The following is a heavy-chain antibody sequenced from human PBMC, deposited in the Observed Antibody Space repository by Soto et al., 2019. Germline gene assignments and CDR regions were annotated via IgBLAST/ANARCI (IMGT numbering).Heavy chain of an antibody. Sequence: SETLSLTCTVSGGSISSGDYYWSWIRQPPGKGLEWIGYIYYSGSTYYNPSLKSRVTISVDTSKNQFSLKLSSVTAADTAVYYCARYYDFWSGYVRWFDPWGQGTLVTVS. CDR1: GGSISSGDYY. V-gene: IGHV4-30-4*01. CDR2: IYYSGST. D-gene: IGHD3-3*01. CDR3: ARYYDFWSGYVRWFDP. J-gene: IGHJ5*02.